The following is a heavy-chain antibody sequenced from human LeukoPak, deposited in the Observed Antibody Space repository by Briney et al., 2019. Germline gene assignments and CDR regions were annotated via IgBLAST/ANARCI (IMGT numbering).Heavy chain of an antibody. D-gene: IGHD6-13*01. CDR1: GGSISSGGYY. Sequence: SETLSLTCTVSGGSISSGGYYWSWIRQPPGKGLEWIGLIYNSGSTNYNPSLKSRVTISLVTSKNQFSLRLSSVTAADTAVYYCATTSGSSGWFDPWGQGILVTVSS. CDR2: IYNSGST. CDR3: ATTSGSSGWFDP. J-gene: IGHJ5*02. V-gene: IGHV4-61*08.